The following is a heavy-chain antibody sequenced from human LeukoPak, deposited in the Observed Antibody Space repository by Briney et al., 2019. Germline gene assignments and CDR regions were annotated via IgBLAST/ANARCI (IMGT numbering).Heavy chain of an antibody. CDR1: GFTFSSYA. D-gene: IGHD2-2*02. V-gene: IGHV3-23*01. CDR2: ISGSGGST. J-gene: IGHJ4*02. Sequence: PGGSLRLSCAASGFTFSSYAMSWVRQAPGKGLEWVSAISGSGGSTYYADSVKGRFTISRDNSKNTLYLQMNSLRAEDTAVYYCAKDGLGYCSSTSCYTDYWGQGTLVTVSS. CDR3: AKDGLGYCSSTSCYTDY.